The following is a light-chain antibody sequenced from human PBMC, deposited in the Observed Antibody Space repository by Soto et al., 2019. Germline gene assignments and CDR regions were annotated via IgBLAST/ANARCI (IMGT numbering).Light chain of an antibody. CDR3: QQYTPYSPT. CDR1: QSISGW. CDR2: KTS. J-gene: IGKJ1*01. Sequence: DIQMTQSPSTLSASVGDRVTITCRASQSISGWLAGYQQKPGKAPKLLIYKTSRLETGVPSRFRDGGSGTKLPPTIRSLERDVFSTCFCQQYTPYSPTVGQGTKVEIK. V-gene: IGKV1-5*03.